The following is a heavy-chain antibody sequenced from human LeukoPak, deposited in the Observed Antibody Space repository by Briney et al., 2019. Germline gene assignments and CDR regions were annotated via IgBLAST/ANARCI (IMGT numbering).Heavy chain of an antibody. Sequence: GGSLRLSCAASGFTFSNYAMSWVRQAPGKGLEWVSIISNNSTYMYYADSVKGRFSVSRDNAKNSLYLQMNSLRAEDTAVYYCAREGFSSTYYSNWGQGTLVTVSS. CDR2: ISNNSTYM. CDR3: AREGFSSTYYSN. CDR1: GFTFSNYA. J-gene: IGHJ4*02. D-gene: IGHD1-26*01. V-gene: IGHV3-21*01.